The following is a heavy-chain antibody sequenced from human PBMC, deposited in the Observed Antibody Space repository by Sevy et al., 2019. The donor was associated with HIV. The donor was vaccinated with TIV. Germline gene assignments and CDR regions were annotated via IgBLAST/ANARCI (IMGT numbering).Heavy chain of an antibody. D-gene: IGHD6-19*01. CDR2: FDPEDGET. CDR1: GYTLTELS. CDR3: ATASGQWRLRVAFDI. V-gene: IGHV1-24*01. Sequence: ASVKVSCKVSGYTLTELSMHWVRQAPGKGLEWMGGFDPEDGETIYAQKFQGRVTMTEDTSTDTADMELSSLKSEDTAVYYCATASGQWRLRVAFDIWGQGTMVTVSS. J-gene: IGHJ3*02.